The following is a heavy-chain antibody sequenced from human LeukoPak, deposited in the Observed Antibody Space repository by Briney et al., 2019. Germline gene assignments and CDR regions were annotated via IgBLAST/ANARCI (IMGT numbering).Heavy chain of an antibody. Sequence: ASVKVSCKASGYTFTSYYMHWVRQDPGQGLEWMGIINPSGGSTSYVQKFQGRVTITRDTSTSTVYMELSSLRSEDTAVYYCERAGVSIVGATTFDYWGQGTLVTVSS. D-gene: IGHD1-26*01. CDR3: ERAGVSIVGATTFDY. CDR2: INPSGGST. J-gene: IGHJ4*02. V-gene: IGHV1-46*01. CDR1: GYTFTSYY.